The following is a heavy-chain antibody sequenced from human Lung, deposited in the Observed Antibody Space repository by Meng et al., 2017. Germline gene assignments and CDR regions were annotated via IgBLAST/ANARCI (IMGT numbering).Heavy chain of an antibody. Sequence: QESALGSVAPSQTLALTYTVSGGTISSSNYYWSWIRQPPGKGLEWSGHIYNSGSTYYNPSLKSRITISVDTSKNQFSLKLSSVTAADTAVYYCARGQKGYFDLWGRGTLVTVSS. CDR2: IYNSGST. V-gene: IGHV4-30-4*01. CDR1: GGTISSSNYY. CDR3: ARGQKGYFDL. J-gene: IGHJ2*01.